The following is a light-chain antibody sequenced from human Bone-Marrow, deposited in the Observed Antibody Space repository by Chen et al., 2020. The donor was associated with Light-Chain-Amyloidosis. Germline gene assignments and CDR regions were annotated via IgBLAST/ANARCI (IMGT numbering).Light chain of an antibody. CDR1: NIGSTS. CDR3: QVWDRSSDRPV. J-gene: IGLJ3*02. V-gene: IGLV3-21*02. Sequence: SYVLTQPSSVSVAPGQTRTTACGGNNIGSTSVHWYQQTPGQAPLLVVYDDSDRPSGIPERLSGSNSGNTATLTISRVEAGDEADYYCQVWDRSSDRPVFGGGTKLTVL. CDR2: DDS.